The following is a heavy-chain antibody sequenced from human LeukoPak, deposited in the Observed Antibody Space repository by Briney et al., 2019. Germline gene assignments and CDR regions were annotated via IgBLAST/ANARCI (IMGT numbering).Heavy chain of an antibody. CDR2: INHSGST. D-gene: IGHD1-1*01. CDR1: GGSFSGYY. CDR3: ASGGTGNWFDP. Sequence: SETLSLTCAVYGGSFSGYYWSWIRQPPGKGLEWIGEINHSGSTNYNPSLKSRVTISVDTSKNQFSLKLSSVTAADTAVYYCASGGTGNWFDPWGQGTLVTVSS. J-gene: IGHJ5*02. V-gene: IGHV4-34*01.